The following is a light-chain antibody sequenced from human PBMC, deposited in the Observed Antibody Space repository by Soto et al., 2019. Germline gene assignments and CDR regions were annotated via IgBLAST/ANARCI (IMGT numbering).Light chain of an antibody. V-gene: IGKV3-20*01. Sequence: EIVLTKSPGTLSLSQGERATLSCRASQGVSGTYLAWYQHRPGQAPRLLIYGASSRATGIPDRFSGSGSGTDFTLTISRLEPEDFAVYYCQQYGTSPRTFGQGTKVDNK. CDR2: GAS. CDR3: QQYGTSPRT. CDR1: QGVSGTY. J-gene: IGKJ1*01.